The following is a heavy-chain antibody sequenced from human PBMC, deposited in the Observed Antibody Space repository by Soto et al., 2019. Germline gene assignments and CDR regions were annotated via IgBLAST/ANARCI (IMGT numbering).Heavy chain of an antibody. CDR3: ARGRAVTASFYFDY. Sequence: TLSLTCTVSYDPINSNYWNWIRQPPSKGLEWIGYIHNSGSTNQNPSLKSRVTISIDTSKNQFSLTLTSVTAADTAVYYCARGRAVTASFYFDYWGHGALVTVSS. V-gene: IGHV4-59*01. D-gene: IGHD2-21*02. CDR1: YDPINSNY. CDR2: IHNSGST. J-gene: IGHJ4*01.